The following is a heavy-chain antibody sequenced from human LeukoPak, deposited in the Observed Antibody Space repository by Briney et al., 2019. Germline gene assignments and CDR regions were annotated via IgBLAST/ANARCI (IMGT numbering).Heavy chain of an antibody. V-gene: IGHV3-64*01. Sequence: GGSLRLSCAAPGFTFSSYAMHWVRQAPGKGLEYVSAISSNGGSTYYANSVKGRFTISRDNSKNTLYLQMGSLRAEDMAVYYCARSLYYYDSSGYTDYWGQGTLVTVSS. CDR2: ISSNGGST. J-gene: IGHJ4*02. CDR1: GFTFSSYA. CDR3: ARSLYYYDSSGYTDY. D-gene: IGHD3-22*01.